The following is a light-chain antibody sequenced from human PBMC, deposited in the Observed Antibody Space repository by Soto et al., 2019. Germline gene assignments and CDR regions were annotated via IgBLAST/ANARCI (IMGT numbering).Light chain of an antibody. CDR2: DAS. V-gene: IGKV3-11*01. J-gene: IGKJ2*01. Sequence: EIVLTQSPATLSLSPGERATLSCRASQSVSSYLAWYQQKPGQAPRLLIYDASNRATGIPARFSGSGSGTDFTLTISCLQSEGFATYYCQQYYSFPYTFGQGTKVDIK. CDR1: QSVSSY. CDR3: QQYYSFPYT.